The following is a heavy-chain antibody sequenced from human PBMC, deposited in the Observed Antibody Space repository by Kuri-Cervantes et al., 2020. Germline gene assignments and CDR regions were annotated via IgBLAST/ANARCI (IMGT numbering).Heavy chain of an antibody. CDR1: GYTFTGYY. J-gene: IGHJ6*03. D-gene: IGHD5-18*01. V-gene: IGHV1-2*04. CDR3: ARGRDTAMVRYYYYYMDV. Sequence: ASVKVSCKASGYTFTGYYMHWARQAPGQGLEWMGWINPNSGGTNYAQKFQGWVTMTRDTSISTAYMELSRLRSDDTAVYYCARGRDTAMVRYYYYYMDVWGKGTTVTVSS. CDR2: INPNSGGT.